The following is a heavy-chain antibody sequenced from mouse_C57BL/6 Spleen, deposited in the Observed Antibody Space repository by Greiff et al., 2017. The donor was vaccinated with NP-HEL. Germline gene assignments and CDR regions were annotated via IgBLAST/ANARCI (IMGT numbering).Heavy chain of an antibody. Sequence: DVQLVESGGGLVKPGGSLKLSCAASGFTFSDYGMHWVRQAPEKGLEWVAYISSGSSTIYYADTVKGRFTISRDNAKNTLFLQMTSLRSEDTAMYYCARNYGSSPFAYWGQGTLVTVSA. CDR3: ARNYGSSPFAY. CDR1: GFTFSDYG. D-gene: IGHD1-1*01. J-gene: IGHJ3*01. V-gene: IGHV5-17*01. CDR2: ISSGSSTI.